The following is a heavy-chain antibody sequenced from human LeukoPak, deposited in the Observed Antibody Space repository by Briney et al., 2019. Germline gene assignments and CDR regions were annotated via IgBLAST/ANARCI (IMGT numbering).Heavy chain of an antibody. CDR1: GFTSSTYS. CDR3: AREDDDSDAFDV. CDR2: ISSTTSTI. J-gene: IGHJ3*01. Sequence: PGGSLRLSCAASGFTSSTYSMNWVRQAPGKGLEWISYISSTTSTINYADSVKGRFTISRDNAKNSLYLQVNSLRDEDTAVYYCAREDDDSDAFDVWGQGTMVTVSS. D-gene: IGHD3-22*01. V-gene: IGHV3-48*02.